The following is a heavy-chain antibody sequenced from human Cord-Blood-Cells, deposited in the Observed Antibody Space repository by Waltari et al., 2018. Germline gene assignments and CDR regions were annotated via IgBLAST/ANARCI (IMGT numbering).Heavy chain of an antibody. CDR1: GFTLTSYS. V-gene: IGHV3-74*01. J-gene: IGHJ4*02. CDR3: ATSIVVVTAIEY. Sequence: EVQLVESGGGLVQPGGSLRLPCAASGFTLTSYSLPVVRQAPGKGLVWVSRINSDGSSTSYADSVKGRFTISRDNAKNTLYLQMNSLRAEDTAVYYCATSIVVVTAIEYWGQGTLVTVSS. CDR2: INSDGSST. D-gene: IGHD2-21*02.